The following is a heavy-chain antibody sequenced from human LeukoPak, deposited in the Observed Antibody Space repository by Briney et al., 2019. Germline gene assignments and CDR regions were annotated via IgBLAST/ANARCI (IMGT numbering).Heavy chain of an antibody. CDR3: AREGRDGYNLDY. CDR2: IYTSGST. V-gene: IGHV4-61*02. Sequence: SQTLSLTCTVSGGSFSSGSYYWSWIRQPAGKGLEWIGRIYTSGSTNYNPSLKSRVTISVDTSTNQFSLKLSSVTAADTAVYYCAREGRDGYNLDYWGQGTLVTVPS. J-gene: IGHJ4*02. CDR1: GGSFSSGSYY. D-gene: IGHD5-24*01.